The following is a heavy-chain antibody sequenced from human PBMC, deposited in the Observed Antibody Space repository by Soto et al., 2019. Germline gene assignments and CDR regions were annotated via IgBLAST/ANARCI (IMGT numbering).Heavy chain of an antibody. V-gene: IGHV4-34*01. Sequence: PSETLSLTCVVCGGSFSDYYCSWIRQPPWKGLEWIGEINQSASTNYNPYLKSRVTISVDTSQNHFSLKLSSMTAADTAVYYCARGQWFSGTSSYWVTNYYYGLDGWGQRTTVTVCS. D-gene: IGHD4-17*01. CDR3: ARGQWFSGTSSYWVTNYYYGLDG. CDR1: GGSFSDYY. CDR2: INQSAST. J-gene: IGHJ6*02.